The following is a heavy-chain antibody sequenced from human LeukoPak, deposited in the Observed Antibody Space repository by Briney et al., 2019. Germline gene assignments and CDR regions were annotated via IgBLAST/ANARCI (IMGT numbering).Heavy chain of an antibody. D-gene: IGHD5-12*01. CDR2: FDPEDGET. CDR3: ATFSSGYDYLDY. CDR1: GYTLTELS. Sequence: EASVKVSCKASGYTLTELSMHWVRQAPGKGLEWMGGFDPEDGETIYAQKFQGRVTMTEDTSTDTAYMELSSLRSEDTAVYYCATFSSGYDYLDYWGQGTLVTVSS. V-gene: IGHV1-24*01. J-gene: IGHJ4*02.